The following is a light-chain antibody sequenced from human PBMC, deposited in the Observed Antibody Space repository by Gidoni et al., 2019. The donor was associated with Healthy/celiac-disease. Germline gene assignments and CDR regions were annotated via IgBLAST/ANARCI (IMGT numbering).Light chain of an antibody. V-gene: IGKV2-28*01. CDR3: MQALQTPRT. CDR2: LGS. CDR1: QSLLHSKRYNY. J-gene: IGKJ1*01. Sequence: DIVMTQSPLSLPVTPGEPASISCRSSQSLLHSKRYNYLDWYLQKPGQSPQLLIYLGSNRASGVPDRFSGSGSGTDFTLKISRVEAEDVGVYYCMQALQTPRTFGQGTKVEIK.